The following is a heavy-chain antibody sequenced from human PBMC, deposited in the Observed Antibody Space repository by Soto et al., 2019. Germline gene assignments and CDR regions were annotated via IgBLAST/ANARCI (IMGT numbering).Heavy chain of an antibody. J-gene: IGHJ6*02. CDR2: IRGKPNGGAT. CDR3: TRDFQGQYYYGMDV. Sequence: GGSLRLSCTASGFTFGDYAMNWVRQAPGKGLEWVGFIRGKPNGGATDYAASLKGRFTISRDDSKSIAYLQMNSLKTEDTAVYYCTRDFQGQYYYGMDVWGQGT. V-gene: IGHV3-49*04. CDR1: GFTFGDYA.